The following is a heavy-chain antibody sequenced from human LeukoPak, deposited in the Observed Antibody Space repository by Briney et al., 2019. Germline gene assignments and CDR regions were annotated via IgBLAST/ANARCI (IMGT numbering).Heavy chain of an antibody. CDR3: ARGSDYYYYGMDV. CDR2: IYYSGST. CDR1: GGSFSSYY. J-gene: IGHJ6*02. V-gene: IGHV4-59*01. Sequence: SETLSLTCAVYGGSFSSYYWSWIRQPPGKGLEWIGYIYYSGSTNYNPSLKSRVTISVDTSKNQFSLKLSSVTAADTAVYYCARGSDYYYYGMDVWGQGTTVTVSS.